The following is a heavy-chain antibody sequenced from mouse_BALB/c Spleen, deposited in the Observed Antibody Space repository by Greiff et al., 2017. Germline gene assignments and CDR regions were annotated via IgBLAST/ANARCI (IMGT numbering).Heavy chain of an antibody. CDR2: ISSGGSYT. CDR3: TRGEVYYGNYAGYYFDY. Sequence: EVQLVESGGGLVKPGGSLKLSCAASGFTFSSYTMSWVRQTPEKRLEWVATISSGGSYTYYPDSVKGRFTISRDNAKNTLYLQMSSLKSEDTAMYYCTRGEVYYGNYAGYYFDYWGQGTTLTVSS. J-gene: IGHJ2*01. V-gene: IGHV5-6-4*01. D-gene: IGHD2-1*01. CDR1: GFTFSSYT.